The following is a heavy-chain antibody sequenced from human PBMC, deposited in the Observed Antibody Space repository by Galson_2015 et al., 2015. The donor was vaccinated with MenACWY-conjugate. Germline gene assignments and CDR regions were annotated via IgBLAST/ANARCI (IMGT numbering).Heavy chain of an antibody. CDR3: ARHGLSAWSTWFDP. D-gene: IGHD2-8*02. CDR1: GSNFSKYW. CDR2: IWPGDSST. J-gene: IGHJ5*02. Sequence: SGAEVKKPGESLKISCRGSGSNFSKYWIGWVLLMPGKGLEWMGLIWPGDSSTRYNPSFQGQVTMSADKSTSTAYLEWSSLKASDTAMYYCARHGLSAWSTWFDPWGQGTLVTVSS. V-gene: IGHV5-51*01.